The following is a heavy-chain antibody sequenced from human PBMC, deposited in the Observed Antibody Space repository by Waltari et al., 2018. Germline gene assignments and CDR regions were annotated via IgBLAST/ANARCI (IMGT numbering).Heavy chain of an antibody. CDR3: ARGSITMVRGYYFDY. J-gene: IGHJ4*02. CDR1: GGTFSSYA. CDR2: IIPIFGTA. Sequence: QVQLVQSGAEVKQPGSSVQVSCKASGGTFSSYAIRWVRPDPGQGLEWMGGIIPIFGTANYAQKFQGRVTITADESTSTAYMELSSLRSEDTAVYYCARGSITMVRGYYFDYWGQGTLVTVSS. V-gene: IGHV1-69*12. D-gene: IGHD3-10*01.